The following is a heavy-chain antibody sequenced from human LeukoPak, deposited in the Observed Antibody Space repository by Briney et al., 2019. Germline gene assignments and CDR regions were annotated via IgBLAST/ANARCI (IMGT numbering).Heavy chain of an antibody. CDR1: GFTFSSYS. Sequence: GGSLRLSCAASGFTFSSYSMNWVRQAPGKGLEWVSSISSSSSYIYYADSVKGRFTISRDNAKNSLHLQMNSLRAEDTAVYYCASFWSVYRTPYAYWGRGTLVTVSS. CDR2: ISSSSSYI. D-gene: IGHD3-3*01. J-gene: IGHJ4*02. CDR3: ASFWSVYRTPYAY. V-gene: IGHV3-21*01.